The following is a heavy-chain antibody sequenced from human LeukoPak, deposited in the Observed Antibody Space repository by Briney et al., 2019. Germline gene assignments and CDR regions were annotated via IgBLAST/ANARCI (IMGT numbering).Heavy chain of an antibody. Sequence: ASVKVSCKASGYTFTSYGISWVRRAPGQGLEGMGWISAYNGNTNYAQKLQGGVTMTTDTSTSTAYMELTRLRSDDTAVYYCAREPAASYYYYMDVWGKGATVTVSS. CDR3: AREPAASYYYYMDV. CDR2: ISAYNGNT. J-gene: IGHJ6*03. D-gene: IGHD2-2*01. CDR1: GYTFTSYG. V-gene: IGHV1-18*01.